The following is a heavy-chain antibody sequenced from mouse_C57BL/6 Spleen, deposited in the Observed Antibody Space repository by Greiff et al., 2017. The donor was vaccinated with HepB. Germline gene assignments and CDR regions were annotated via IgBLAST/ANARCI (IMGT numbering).Heavy chain of an antibody. CDR3: ARWATYYYAMDY. D-gene: IGHD3-1*01. CDR2: IYPRSGNT. J-gene: IGHJ4*01. Sequence: QVQLQQSGAELARPGASVKLSCKASGYTFTSYGIRWVKQRTGQGLEWIGEIYPRSGNTYYNEKFKGKATLTADKSSSTAYMELRSLTSEDSAVYFGARWATYYYAMDYWGQGTSVTVSS. CDR1: GYTFTSYG. V-gene: IGHV1-81*01.